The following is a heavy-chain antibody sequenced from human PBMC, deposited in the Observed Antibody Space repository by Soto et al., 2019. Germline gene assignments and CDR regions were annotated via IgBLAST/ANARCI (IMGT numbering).Heavy chain of an antibody. CDR2: IYYSGST. V-gene: IGHV4-31*03. J-gene: IGHJ5*02. D-gene: IGHD4-17*01. Sequence: SETLSLTCTVSGGSISSGGYYWSWIRQHPGKGLEWIGYIYYSGSTYYNPSLKSRVTISVDTSKNQFSLKLSSVTAADTAVYYCARGEVTNNWFDPWGQGTLVTVSS. CDR1: GGSISSGGYY. CDR3: ARGEVTNNWFDP.